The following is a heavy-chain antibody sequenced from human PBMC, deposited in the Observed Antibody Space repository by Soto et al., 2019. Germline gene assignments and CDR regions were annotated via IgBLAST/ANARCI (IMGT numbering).Heavy chain of an antibody. D-gene: IGHD6-13*01. V-gene: IGHV1-18*01. CDR2: ISAYNGNT. CDR3: GRDQGSSWVRYYYYYGMDV. J-gene: IGHJ6*02. CDR1: GYTFTSYG. Sequence: GASVKVSCKASGYTFTSYGISWVRQAPGQGLEWMGWISAYNGNTNYAQKLQGRVTMTTDTSTSTAYMELRSLRSDDTAVYYCGRDQGSSWVRYYYYYGMDVWGQGTTVTVSS.